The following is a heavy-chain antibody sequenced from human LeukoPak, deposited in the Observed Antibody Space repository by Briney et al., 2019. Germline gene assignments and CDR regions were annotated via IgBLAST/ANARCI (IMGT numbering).Heavy chain of an antibody. CDR2: INHSGST. J-gene: IGHJ6*03. CDR1: GGSFSGYY. CDR3: ARGYCSGGSCYSISGTYYYYYYMDV. D-gene: IGHD2-15*01. V-gene: IGHV4-34*01. Sequence: PSETLSLTCAVYGGSFSGYYWSWIRQPPGKGLEWIGEINHSGSTKYNPSLKSRVTISVDTSKNQFSLKLSSVTAADTAVCYCARGYCSGGSCYSISGTYYYYYYMDVWGKGTTVTVSS.